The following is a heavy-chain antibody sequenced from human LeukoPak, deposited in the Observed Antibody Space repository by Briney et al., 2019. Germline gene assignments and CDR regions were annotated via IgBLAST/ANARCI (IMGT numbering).Heavy chain of an antibody. CDR2: ISGSGGST. Sequence: GGSLRLSCAASGFTFSSYAMSWVRQAPGKGLEWVSAISGSGGSTYYADSVKGRFTTSRDNSKNTLYLQMNSLRAEDTAVYYCAKDGNPIPGYISSCPICNYWGQGTLVTVSS. V-gene: IGHV3-23*01. D-gene: IGHD6-13*01. CDR1: GFTFSSYA. J-gene: IGHJ4*02. CDR3: AKDGNPIPGYISSCPICNY.